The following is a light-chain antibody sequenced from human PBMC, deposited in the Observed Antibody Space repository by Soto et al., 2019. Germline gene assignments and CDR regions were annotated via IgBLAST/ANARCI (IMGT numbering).Light chain of an antibody. CDR2: GAS. CDR3: LQYGSSPQT. J-gene: IGKJ1*01. Sequence: EMVLPRAPGTVSFASEKIGTLSFRASQSVSSSYLAWYQQKPGQAPRLLIYGASSRATGIPDRFSGSGSGTDFTLTISRLEPEDFAVYYCLQYGSSPQTFGQGTKVDIK. V-gene: IGKV3-20*01. CDR1: QSVSSSY.